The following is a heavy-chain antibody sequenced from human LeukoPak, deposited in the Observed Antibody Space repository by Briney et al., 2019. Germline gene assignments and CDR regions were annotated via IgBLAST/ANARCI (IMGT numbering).Heavy chain of an antibody. V-gene: IGHV4-39*01. Sequence: PSETLALTCTVSGGSISSSSYYWGWIRQPPGKGLEWIGSIYYSGSTYYNPSLKSRVTISVDTSKNPFSLKLSSVTDADTAVYYCARQLRNCSGGSCYLVDYWGQGTLVTVSS. CDR2: IYYSGST. J-gene: IGHJ4*02. CDR1: GGSISSSSYY. D-gene: IGHD2-15*01. CDR3: ARQLRNCSGGSCYLVDY.